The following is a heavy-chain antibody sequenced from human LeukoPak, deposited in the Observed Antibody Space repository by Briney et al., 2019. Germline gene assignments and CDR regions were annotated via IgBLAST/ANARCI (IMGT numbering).Heavy chain of an antibody. CDR3: AKGSRWYGDLYYFDY. CDR1: GFTFSSYA. Sequence: GGSLRLSCAASGFTFSSYAMSWVRQAPGKGLEWVSAISGSGGSTYYADSVKGRFTVSRDNSKNTLYLQMISLRAEDTAVYYCAKGSRWYGDLYYFDYWGQGTLVTVSS. V-gene: IGHV3-23*01. J-gene: IGHJ4*02. D-gene: IGHD4-17*01. CDR2: ISGSGGST.